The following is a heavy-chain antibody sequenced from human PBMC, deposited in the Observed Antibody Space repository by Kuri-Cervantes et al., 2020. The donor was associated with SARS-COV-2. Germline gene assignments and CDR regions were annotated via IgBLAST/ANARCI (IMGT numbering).Heavy chain of an antibody. CDR2: IYYSGST. CDR3: ARHPVRGSSHPVWYFDY. Sequence: GSLRLSCTVFGGSISSSSYYWGWIRQPPGKGLEWIGSIYYSGSTYSAPSLESRVTMSVDTSKNQFSLQVSSVTAADAAVYYCARHPVRGSSHPVWYFDYWGQGTLVTVSS. V-gene: IGHV4-39*01. D-gene: IGHD3-10*02. J-gene: IGHJ4*01. CDR1: GGSISSSSYY.